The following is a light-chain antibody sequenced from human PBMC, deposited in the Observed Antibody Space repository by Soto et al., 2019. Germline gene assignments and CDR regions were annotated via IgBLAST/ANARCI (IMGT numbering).Light chain of an antibody. CDR2: AAS. J-gene: IGKJ4*01. V-gene: IGKV3-20*01. Sequence: EIVLTQSPGTLSLSPGERVTLSCRASQSVSSSYLAWYQQRPGQAPRLLIYAASTRATGIPDRFSGSGSGTDFTLTISRLEPEDFAVYFCQQYGRTPLTFGGGTKVDIK. CDR1: QSVSSSY. CDR3: QQYGRTPLT.